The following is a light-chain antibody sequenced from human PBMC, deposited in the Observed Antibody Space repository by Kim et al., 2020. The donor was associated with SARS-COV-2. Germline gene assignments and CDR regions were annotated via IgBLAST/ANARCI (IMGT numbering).Light chain of an antibody. V-gene: IGLV3-21*01. CDR3: QVWASNTDHVV. CDR2: SDG. J-gene: IGLJ2*01. Sequence: SYELTQPPSVSVAPGKTATITCGGNDIRTKSVHWYQQKPGQAPVLVFHSDGDRPSGNPERFSGSNSGNTATLTISRVEVGDEADYYCQVWASNTDHVVFGGGTKVTVL. CDR1: DIRTKS.